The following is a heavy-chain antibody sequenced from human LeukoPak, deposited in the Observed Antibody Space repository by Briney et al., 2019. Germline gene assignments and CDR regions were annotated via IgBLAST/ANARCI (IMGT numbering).Heavy chain of an antibody. D-gene: IGHD3-3*01. CDR3: AREDDDFWSGYYSYFDY. J-gene: IGHJ4*02. CDR2: INHSGST. V-gene: IGHV4-34*01. Sequence: GSLRLSCAASGFTFSSHRMSWVRQPPGKGLEWIGEINHSGSTNYNPSLKSRVTISVDTSKNQFSLKLSSVTAADTAVYYCAREDDDFWSGYYSYFDYWGQGTLVTVSS. CDR1: GFTFSSHR.